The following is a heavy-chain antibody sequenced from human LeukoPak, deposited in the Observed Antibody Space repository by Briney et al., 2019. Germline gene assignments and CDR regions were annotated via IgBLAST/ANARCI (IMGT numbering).Heavy chain of an antibody. CDR1: GFTFSTYV. CDR3: ANLYVNYGDYRNARNY. J-gene: IGHJ4*02. Sequence: PEGSLRLSCAASGFTFSTYVMSWVRQAPGKGLEWVSTISGSGGSTYYAESVKGRFTISRDNSKNTLYLQMNSLRAEDTAVYYCANLYVNYGDYRNARNYWGQGTLVTVSS. V-gene: IGHV3-23*01. CDR2: ISGSGGST. D-gene: IGHD4-17*01.